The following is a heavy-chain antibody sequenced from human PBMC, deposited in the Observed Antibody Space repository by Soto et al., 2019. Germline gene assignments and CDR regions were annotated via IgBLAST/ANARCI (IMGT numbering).Heavy chain of an antibody. Sequence: ASVKGSCKASGYTFTSYAMHWGRQAPGQKLEWMGWINAGNGNTKYSQKFQGRVTITRDTSASTAYMELSSLRSEDTAVYYCARGGIVVVVAATHNWFDPWGQGTLVTVS. J-gene: IGHJ5*02. V-gene: IGHV1-3*01. CDR2: INAGNGNT. CDR1: GYTFTSYA. D-gene: IGHD2-15*01. CDR3: ARGGIVVVVAATHNWFDP.